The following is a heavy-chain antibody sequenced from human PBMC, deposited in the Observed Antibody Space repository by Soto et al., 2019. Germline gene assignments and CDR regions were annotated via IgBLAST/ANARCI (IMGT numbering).Heavy chain of an antibody. Sequence: SETLSLTCTVSGTSISSYYWSWIRQPPGKGLEWIANIHYSGTTNYNPSLASRVTLSVDTSKNQFSLKMTSVTAADRAMYFCARYNSYAIDYWGRGTLVTSPQ. CDR3: ARYNSYAIDY. J-gene: IGHJ4*02. V-gene: IGHV4-59*01. CDR2: IHYSGTT. CDR1: GTSISSYY. D-gene: IGHD2-8*01.